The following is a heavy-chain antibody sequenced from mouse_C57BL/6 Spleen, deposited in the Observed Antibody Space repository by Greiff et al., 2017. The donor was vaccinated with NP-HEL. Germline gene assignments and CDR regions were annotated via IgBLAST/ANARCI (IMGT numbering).Heavy chain of an antibody. J-gene: IGHJ2*01. CDR1: GFNIKDYY. CDR2: IDPEDGET. CDR3: AKGDSNYLYYFDY. D-gene: IGHD2-5*01. Sequence: VQLKESGAELVKPGASVKLSCTASGFNIKDYYMHWVKQRTEQGLEWIGRIDPEDGETKYAPKFQGKATITADTSSNTAYLQLSSLTSEDTAVYYCAKGDSNYLYYFDYWGQGTTLTVSS. V-gene: IGHV14-2*01.